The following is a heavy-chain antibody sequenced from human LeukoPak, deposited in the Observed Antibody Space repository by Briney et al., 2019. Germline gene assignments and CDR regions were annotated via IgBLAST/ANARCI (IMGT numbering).Heavy chain of an antibody. V-gene: IGHV3-64D*09. CDR1: GLSFSNYA. J-gene: IGHJ4*02. Sequence: GGSLRLSCSASGLSFSNYAMHWVRQAPGKGLEYVSAISSNGGSTYYADSAKGRFTISRDNSKNTLYLQMSSLRAEDTAIYYCVKARLAVAAYFDSWGQGTLVTVSS. CDR2: ISSNGGST. D-gene: IGHD6-19*01. CDR3: VKARLAVAAYFDS.